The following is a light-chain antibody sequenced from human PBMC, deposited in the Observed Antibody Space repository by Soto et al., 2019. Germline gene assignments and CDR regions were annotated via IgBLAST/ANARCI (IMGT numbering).Light chain of an antibody. Sequence: DIHMTHCPTSVYASLGDRVTIICRSSEDLSTWLAWYQQKPGKAPKLLIYAASNLQSGVPSRFSGSGSGTEFTLTISSPQPDDFATYYCQQYNSYSFGQGTKVDI. CDR3: QQYNSYS. V-gene: IGKV1-5*02. J-gene: IGKJ1*01. CDR2: AAS. CDR1: EDLSTW.